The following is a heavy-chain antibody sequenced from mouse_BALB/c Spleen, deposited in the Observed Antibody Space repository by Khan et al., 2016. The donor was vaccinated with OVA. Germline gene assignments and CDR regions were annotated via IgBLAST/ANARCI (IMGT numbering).Heavy chain of an antibody. CDR1: GFNIRHYY. CDR2: IDPDNGDT. D-gene: IGHD4-1*01. J-gene: IGHJ4*01. V-gene: IGHV14-4*02. CDR3: TTGWGYALAY. Sequence: EVQLQESGADLVRSGASVKLSCIASGFNIRHYYLHWVKQRPEQGLEWIGWIDPDNGDTEYDPKFQGKATLTADTSSNTAYLQLSSLTSEDTAVYYCTTGWGYALAYWGQGTSVTVSS.